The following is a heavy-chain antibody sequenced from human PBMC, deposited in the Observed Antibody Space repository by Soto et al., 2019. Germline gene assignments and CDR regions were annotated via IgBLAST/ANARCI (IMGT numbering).Heavy chain of an antibody. D-gene: IGHD3-3*01. CDR1: GDSISSNSYY. CDR3: ARHYYDFWSGSYTSGLWNFDY. J-gene: IGHJ4*02. V-gene: IGHV4-39*01. Sequence: SETLSLTCTVSGDSISSNSYYWGWIRQPPGKGLEWIGTIYYSGITYHNPSLKTRVTMSVDTSKNQFSLKLSSVTAADTARYFCARHYYDFWSGSYTSGLWNFDYWGQGALVTVSS. CDR2: IYYSGIT.